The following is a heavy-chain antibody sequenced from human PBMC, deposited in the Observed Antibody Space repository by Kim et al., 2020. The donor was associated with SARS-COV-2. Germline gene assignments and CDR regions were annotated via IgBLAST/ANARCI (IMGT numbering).Heavy chain of an antibody. D-gene: IGHD4-17*01. J-gene: IGHJ4*01. Sequence: ASVKVSCKASGYSFSDYYIHWVRQAPGQGPEWMGRINLNSGGTNYAQQLQGRFTMTSDTSISAAYMDFSRLGSADTAVYYCASSSNDYGLSYYFDYWGHG. CDR3: ASSSNDYGLSYYFDY. CDR1: GYSFSDYY. V-gene: IGHV1-2*06. CDR2: INLNSGGT.